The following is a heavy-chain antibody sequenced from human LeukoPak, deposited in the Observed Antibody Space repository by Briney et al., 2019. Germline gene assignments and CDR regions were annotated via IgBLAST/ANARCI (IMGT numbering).Heavy chain of an antibody. CDR3: AKDPTYYYDSSGYSALD. D-gene: IGHD3-22*01. CDR2: ISGSGGST. V-gene: IGHV3-23*01. J-gene: IGHJ4*02. Sequence: QPGGSLRRSCAASGFTFSSYAMSWVRQAPGKGLEWVSAISGSGGSTYYADSVKGRFTISRDNSKNTLYLQMNSLRAEDTAVYYCAKDPTYYYDSSGYSALDWGQGTLVTVSS. CDR1: GFTFSSYA.